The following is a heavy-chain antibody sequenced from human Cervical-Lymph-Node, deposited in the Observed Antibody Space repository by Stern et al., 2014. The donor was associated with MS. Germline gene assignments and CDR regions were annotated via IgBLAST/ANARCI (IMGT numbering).Heavy chain of an antibody. CDR2: ISFDGSSK. V-gene: IGHV3-30-3*01. D-gene: IGHD2-15*01. Sequence: VQLVESGGDVVQPGRSLRLSCAASRFSISDYAMHWVRQAPGKGLEWVASISFDGSSKRYADSVKGRFTISSDNLKNTAYVQMDSLRAEDTAVYYCTREDCSGGSCRGMDVWGQGTTVTVSS. CDR3: TREDCSGGSCRGMDV. CDR1: RFSISDYA. J-gene: IGHJ6*02.